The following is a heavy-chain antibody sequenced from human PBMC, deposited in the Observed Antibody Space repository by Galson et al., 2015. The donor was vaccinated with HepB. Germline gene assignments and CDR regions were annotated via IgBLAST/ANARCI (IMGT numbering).Heavy chain of an antibody. CDR2: INPNSGGT. D-gene: IGHD3-16*02. J-gene: IGHJ3*02. V-gene: IGHV1-2*04. CDR1: GYTFTGYY. CDR3: ARTEARLRLGELSSLGAFDI. Sequence: SVKVSCKASGYTFTGYYMHWVRQAPGQGLEWMGWINPNSGGTNYAQKFQGWVTMTRDTSISTAYMELSRLRSDDTAVYYCARTEARLRLGELSSLGAFDIWGQGTMVTVSS.